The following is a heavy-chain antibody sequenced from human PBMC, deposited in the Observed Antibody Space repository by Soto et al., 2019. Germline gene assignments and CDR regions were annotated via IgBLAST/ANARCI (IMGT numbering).Heavy chain of an antibody. CDR3: ATIHLGVPVLLLDNDY. D-gene: IGHD3-16*01. Sequence: ASVKVSCKVSGYTLTELSMHWVRQAPGKGLEWMGGFDPEDGETIYAQKFQGRVTMTEDTSTDTAYMELSSLRSEDTAVYYCATIHLGVPVLLLDNDYWGQGSLVTVSS. J-gene: IGHJ4*02. CDR2: FDPEDGET. V-gene: IGHV1-24*01. CDR1: GYTLTELS.